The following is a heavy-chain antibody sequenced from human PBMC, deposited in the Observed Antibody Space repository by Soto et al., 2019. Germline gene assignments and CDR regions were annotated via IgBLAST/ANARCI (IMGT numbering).Heavy chain of an antibody. Sequence: NPSETLSLTCTVSGGSLGSYYWSWIRQPPGKGLEWIGYVSHTGRANYNASLKSRVSISLDTSNYQFSLKRSSVTAADTAVYYYARDGDGRMTTNPYYYNGMDVWGPGTTVTVS. CDR2: VSHTGRA. CDR1: GGSLGSYY. V-gene: IGHV4-59*01. CDR3: ARDGDGRMTTNPYYYNGMDV. J-gene: IGHJ6*02. D-gene: IGHD4-4*01.